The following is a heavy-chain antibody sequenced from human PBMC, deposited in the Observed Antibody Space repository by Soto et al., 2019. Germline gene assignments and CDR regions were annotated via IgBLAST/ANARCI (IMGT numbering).Heavy chain of an antibody. J-gene: IGHJ4*02. V-gene: IGHV4-59*01. Sequence: SETLSLTGTVSGGSISSYYWSWIRQPPGKGLEWIGYIYYSGSTNYNPSLKSRVTISVDTSKNQFSLKLSSVTAADTAVYYCARRRLIVGAILLDYWGEGILVTVSS. D-gene: IGHD1-26*01. CDR3: ARRRLIVGAILLDY. CDR1: GGSISSYY. CDR2: IYYSGST.